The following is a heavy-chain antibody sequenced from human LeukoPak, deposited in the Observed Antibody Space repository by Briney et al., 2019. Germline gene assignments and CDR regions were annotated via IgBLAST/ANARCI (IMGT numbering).Heavy chain of an antibody. CDR3: ARQRGDILTGYYMPRGFDY. V-gene: IGHV3-48*03. Sequence: PGGSLRLSCAASGFTFSSYEMTWVRQAPGTGLEWVSYISSSGSTIYYADSVKGRFTISRDNAKNSLYLQMNSLRAEDTAVYYCARQRGDILTGYYMPRGFDYWGQGTLVTVSS. CDR2: ISSSGSTI. CDR1: GFTFSSYE. J-gene: IGHJ4*02. D-gene: IGHD3-9*01.